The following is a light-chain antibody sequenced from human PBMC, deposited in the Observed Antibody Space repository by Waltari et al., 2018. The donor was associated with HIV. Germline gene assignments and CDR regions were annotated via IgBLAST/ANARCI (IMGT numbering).Light chain of an antibody. CDR1: QNVYNNY. Sequence: EIVLTQSPGTLSLSPGEGATLSCRASQNVYNNYVAWYQQKAGQAARLLIYGTSTRATGIPDRFSGSGSGTDFTLNINRLEPEDFAVYYCQQYGGSPITFGQGARLEMK. CDR2: GTS. CDR3: QQYGGSPIT. V-gene: IGKV3-20*01. J-gene: IGKJ5*01.